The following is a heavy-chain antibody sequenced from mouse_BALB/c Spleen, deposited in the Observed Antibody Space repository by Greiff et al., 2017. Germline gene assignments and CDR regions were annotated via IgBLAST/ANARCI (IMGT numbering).Heavy chain of an antibody. Sequence: EVKLEESGGGLVQPGGSRKLSCAASGFTFSSFGMHWVRQAPEKGLEWVAYISSGSSTIYYADTVKGRFTISRDNPKNTLFLQMTSLRSEDTAMYYCARGGGITTGYFDYWGQGTTLTVSS. CDR1: GFTFSSFG. D-gene: IGHD2-4*01. J-gene: IGHJ2*01. CDR2: ISSGSSTI. V-gene: IGHV5-17*02. CDR3: ARGGGITTGYFDY.